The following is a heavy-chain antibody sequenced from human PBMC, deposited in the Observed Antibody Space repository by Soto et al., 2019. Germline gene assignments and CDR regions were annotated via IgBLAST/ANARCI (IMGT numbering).Heavy chain of an antibody. Sequence: SETLSLTCTVSGASISNYYWTWIRQPPGKGLEWIGYFSYTGSTNYNPSLKSRVTISVDTSKNQFSLKLSSVTAADTAAHYCARGYCSRTNCYSRLFDPWGQGTLVTVSS. J-gene: IGHJ5*02. V-gene: IGHV4-59*08. CDR1: GASISNYY. CDR3: ARGYCSRTNCYSRLFDP. D-gene: IGHD2-2*01. CDR2: FSYTGST.